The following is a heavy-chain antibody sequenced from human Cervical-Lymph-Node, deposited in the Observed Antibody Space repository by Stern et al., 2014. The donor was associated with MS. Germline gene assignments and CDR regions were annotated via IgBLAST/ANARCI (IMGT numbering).Heavy chain of an antibody. V-gene: IGHV3-49*05. J-gene: IGHJ6*02. CDR2: IRSTIYGGPN. CDR3: TRDPPSGDHATYSRYGMDV. D-gene: IGHD4-17*01. Sequence: EVQLVESGGGLVKPGRSLRLSCTSSGFTFRDYAMSWFRQAPGKGLEWVGFIRSTIYGGPNNYAASVKGRFPISRDDSKSIAYLQMQSLKTEDTAVYYCTRDPPSGDHATYSRYGMDVWGQGTTVTVSS. CDR1: GFTFRDYA.